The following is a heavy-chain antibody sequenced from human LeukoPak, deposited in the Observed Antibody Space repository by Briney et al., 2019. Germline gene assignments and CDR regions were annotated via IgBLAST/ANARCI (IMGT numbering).Heavy chain of an antibody. J-gene: IGHJ6*04. CDR2: IYSGGST. CDR3: AELGITMIGGV. Sequence: PGGSLRLSCAASGFTVSSNYMSWVRQAPGKGLEWVSVIYSGGSTYYADSVKGRFTISRDNSKNTLYLQMNNLRAEDTAVYYCAELGITMIGGVWGKGTTVTISS. D-gene: IGHD3-10*02. CDR1: GFTVSSNY. V-gene: IGHV3-66*01.